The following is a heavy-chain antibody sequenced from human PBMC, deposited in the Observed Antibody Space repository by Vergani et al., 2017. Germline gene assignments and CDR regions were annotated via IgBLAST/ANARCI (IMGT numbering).Heavy chain of an antibody. CDR2: IYTSGST. Sequence: QVQLQESGPGLVKPSETLSLSCTVSGGSITSYYWSWIRQPAGKGLEWIGRIYTSGSTNYNPSLKSRVTMSVDTSKNHLSLKLTSVTAADTAVYYCARDNYDSSGSFLASWGQGTLVSVSS. D-gene: IGHD3-22*01. J-gene: IGHJ5*02. CDR3: ARDNYDSSGSFLAS. V-gene: IGHV4-4*07. CDR1: GGSITSYY.